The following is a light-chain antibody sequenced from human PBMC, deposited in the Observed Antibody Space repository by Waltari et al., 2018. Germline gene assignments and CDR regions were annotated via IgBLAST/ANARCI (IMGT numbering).Light chain of an antibody. V-gene: IGLV3-1*01. CDR2: QDD. CDR3: QTWDRSTGV. J-gene: IGLJ1*01. Sequence: SYELTQPPSVSVSPGETASMTCSGDKLGDKYVYWYQQKPGQSPVLVMYQDDKRPSGIPERFSGSYSGNTATLTISGTQALDEADYYCQTWDRSTGVFGTGTKVTVL. CDR1: KLGDKY.